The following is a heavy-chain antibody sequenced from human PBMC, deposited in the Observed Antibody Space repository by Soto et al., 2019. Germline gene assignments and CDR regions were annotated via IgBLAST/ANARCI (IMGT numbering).Heavy chain of an antibody. J-gene: IGHJ6*02. Sequence: SETLSLTCTVSGGSISSGGYYWSWIRQHPGKGLEWIGYIYYSGSTYYNPSLKSRVTISVDTSKNQFSLKLSSVTAADTAVYYCARAGITIFGVVIRSYYYYGMDVWGQGTTVTVSS. CDR1: GGSISSGGYY. CDR3: ARAGITIFGVVIRSYYYYGMDV. D-gene: IGHD3-3*01. V-gene: IGHV4-31*03. CDR2: IYYSGST.